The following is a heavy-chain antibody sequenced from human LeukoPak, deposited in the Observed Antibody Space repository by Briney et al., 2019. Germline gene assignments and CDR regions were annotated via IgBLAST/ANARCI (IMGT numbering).Heavy chain of an antibody. Sequence: SETLSLTCTVSGGSISSYYWSWIRQPAGKGLEWIGRIYTSGSTNYNPSLKSRVTMSVDTSKNQFSLKLSSVTAADTAVYYCAREGEIVLMVYARGGWFDPWGQGTLVTISS. CDR2: IYTSGST. D-gene: IGHD2-8*01. J-gene: IGHJ5*02. CDR1: GGSISSYY. V-gene: IGHV4-4*07. CDR3: AREGEIVLMVYARGGWFDP.